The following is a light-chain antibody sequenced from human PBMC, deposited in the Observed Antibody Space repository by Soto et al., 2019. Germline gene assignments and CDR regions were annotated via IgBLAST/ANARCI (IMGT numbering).Light chain of an antibody. Sequence: EILMTQSPATLSVSPGERATLSCRASQSVSGDLAWYQQKPGHTPRLLIYAINTRATGTPATFSGSGSGTEFTLTISSLQSEHSAVYYCQQYNKWPWTFGQGTKV. J-gene: IGKJ1*01. CDR2: AIN. CDR3: QQYNKWPWT. V-gene: IGKV3-15*01. CDR1: QSVSGD.